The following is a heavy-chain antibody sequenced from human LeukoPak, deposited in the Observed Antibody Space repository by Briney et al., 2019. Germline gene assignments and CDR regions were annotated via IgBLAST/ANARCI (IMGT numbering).Heavy chain of an antibody. CDR3: ARVFDS. CDR1: GGSVSTSDYY. Sequence: PSETLSLTCTVSGGSVSTSDYYWGWIRQSPVKGLEWIGDVFYTGKTNYNPSLRGRATISIDASKNQFSLKLTYVTAADSAVYYCARVFDSWGQGTLVTVSS. CDR2: VFYTGKT. J-gene: IGHJ4*02. V-gene: IGHV4-39*07.